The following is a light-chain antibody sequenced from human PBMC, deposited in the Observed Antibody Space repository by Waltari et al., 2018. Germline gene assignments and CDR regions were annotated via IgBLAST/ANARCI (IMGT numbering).Light chain of an antibody. CDR3: QAWDSSTVV. Sequence: SYELTQPPSVSVSPGQTASITCSGDKLGDKYACWYQQTPGQSPVLVIYQDSKRPSGIPERFSGSNSGNTATLTISGTHAMDEADYYCQAWDSSTVVFGGGTKLTVL. CDR2: QDS. CDR1: KLGDKY. V-gene: IGLV3-1*01. J-gene: IGLJ2*01.